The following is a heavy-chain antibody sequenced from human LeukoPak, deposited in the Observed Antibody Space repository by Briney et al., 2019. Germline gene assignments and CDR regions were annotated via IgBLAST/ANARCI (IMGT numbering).Heavy chain of an antibody. D-gene: IGHD3-10*01. CDR2: IYYSGST. V-gene: IGHV4-39*01. CDR3: ARHRITMVRGVIMENWFDP. J-gene: IGHJ5*02. Sequence: PSETLSLTCTVSGGSISSSRYYWGWIRQPPGKGLEGIGSIYYSGSTYYNPSLKSRVTISVDTSKNQFSLKLSSVTAADTAVYYCARHRITMVRGVIMENWFDPWGQGTLVTVSS. CDR1: GGSISSSRYY.